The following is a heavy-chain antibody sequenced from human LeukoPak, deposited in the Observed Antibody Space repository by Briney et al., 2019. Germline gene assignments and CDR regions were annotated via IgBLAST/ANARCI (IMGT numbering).Heavy chain of an antibody. CDR1: GGSISSSSYY. Sequence: SETLSLTCTVSGGSISSSSYYWGWIRQPPGKGLEWIGEINHSGSTNYNPSLKSRVTISVDTSKNQFSLKLSSVTAADTAVCYCARGSPGYSSSWYLYWGQGTLVTVSS. V-gene: IGHV4-39*07. D-gene: IGHD6-13*01. J-gene: IGHJ4*02. CDR3: ARGSPGYSSSWYLY. CDR2: INHSGST.